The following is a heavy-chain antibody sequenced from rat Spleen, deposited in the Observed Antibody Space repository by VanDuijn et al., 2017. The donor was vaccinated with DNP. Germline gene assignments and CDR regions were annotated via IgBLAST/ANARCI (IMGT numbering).Heavy chain of an antibody. Sequence: EVQLVESGGDLVQPGRSLKLSCAASGLTFSNFGMHWIRQTPTKGLEWVATISYDGSRTYYPDSVKGRFIISRDNARNTLYLQMNSLRSEDTATYFCATAIGDYWGQGVMVTVSS. D-gene: IGHD1-2*01. CDR1: GLTFSNFG. V-gene: IGHV5-19*01. CDR2: ISYDGSRT. CDR3: ATAIGDY. J-gene: IGHJ2*01.